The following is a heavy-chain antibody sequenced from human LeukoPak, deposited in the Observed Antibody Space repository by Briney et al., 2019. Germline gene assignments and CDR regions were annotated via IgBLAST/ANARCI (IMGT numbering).Heavy chain of an antibody. V-gene: IGHV3-30*04. J-gene: IGHJ4*02. CDR2: ISYDGSNK. Sequence: PGRSLRLSCAASGFTFSSCAMHWVRQAPGKGLEWVAVISYDGSNKYYADSVKGRFTISRDNSKNTLYLQMNSLRAEDTAVYYCARGYGDFTYYFDYWGQGTLVTVSS. CDR3: ARGYGDFTYYFDY. CDR1: GFTFSSCA. D-gene: IGHD4-17*01.